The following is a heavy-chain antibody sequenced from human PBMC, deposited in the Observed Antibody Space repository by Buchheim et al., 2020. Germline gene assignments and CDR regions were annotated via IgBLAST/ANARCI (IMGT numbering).Heavy chain of an antibody. CDR1: GGPISNDNYF. CDR3: AREVNRAADTDAFDI. D-gene: IGHD6-13*01. Sequence: QVQLQESGPGLVKPSQTLSLICNVSGGPISNDNYFWSWIRPHPGKGLEWIAYIYYRGNAYYNPSLRSRTTISIDTSKNQFSLKLNSVTAADTAMYYCAREVNRAADTDAFDIWGQGT. CDR2: IYYRGNA. J-gene: IGHJ3*02. V-gene: IGHV4-31*03.